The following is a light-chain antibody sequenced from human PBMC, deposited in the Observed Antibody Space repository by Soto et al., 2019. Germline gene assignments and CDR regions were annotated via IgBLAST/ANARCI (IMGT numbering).Light chain of an antibody. J-gene: IGKJ3*01. V-gene: IGKV3-20*01. Sequence: EIVLTQSPGTLSFSPGERATLTCRASQSVSSSYLAWFQQKPGQAPRLLIYGASSSATGIPDRFSGSGSGTDFTLTISRLEPEDFAVYYCQQYGNAPFTFGPGTKVYIK. CDR2: GAS. CDR3: QQYGNAPFT. CDR1: QSVSSSY.